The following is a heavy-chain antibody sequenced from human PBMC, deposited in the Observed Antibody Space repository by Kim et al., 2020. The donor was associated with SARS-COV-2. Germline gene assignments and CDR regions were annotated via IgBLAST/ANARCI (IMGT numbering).Heavy chain of an antibody. CDR3: ARHLGSGWYTPLYFHH. J-gene: IGHJ1*01. D-gene: IGHD6-19*01. Sequence: SLKSRVTISVDTSKNQFSLKLSSVTAADTAVYYCARHLGSGWYTPLYFHHWGQGTLVTVSS. V-gene: IGHV4-39*01.